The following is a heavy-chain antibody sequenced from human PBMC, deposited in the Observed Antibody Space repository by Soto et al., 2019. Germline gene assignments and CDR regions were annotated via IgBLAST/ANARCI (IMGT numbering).Heavy chain of an antibody. J-gene: IGHJ6*02. CDR1: GYTFTNYC. V-gene: IGHV5-51*01. CDR3: AASIFYYGMDV. CDR2: IYPGDSDT. Sequence: PGESLKISCKGSGYTFTNYCIGWVLQMPGKGLEWMGIIYPGDSDTKYNPSFQGQVTISAGKSITTTYLQWSSLKASDTAIYYCAASIFYYGMDVWGQGTTVTVSS.